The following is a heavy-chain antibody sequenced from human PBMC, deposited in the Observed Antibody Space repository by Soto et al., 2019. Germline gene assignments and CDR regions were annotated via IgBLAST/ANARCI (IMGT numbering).Heavy chain of an antibody. CDR2: IGGSGGPT. D-gene: IGHD1-20*01. CDR3: AKNNGNH. V-gene: IGHV3-23*01. Sequence: GSLRLSCAASGFTFSSYAMSWVRQAPGKGLDWVSAIGGSGGPTYYADSVKGRFTISRDNSKNTLFLQMNSLRAEDTAVYYCAKNNGNHWGQGTLVTVSS. J-gene: IGHJ5*02. CDR1: GFTFSSYA.